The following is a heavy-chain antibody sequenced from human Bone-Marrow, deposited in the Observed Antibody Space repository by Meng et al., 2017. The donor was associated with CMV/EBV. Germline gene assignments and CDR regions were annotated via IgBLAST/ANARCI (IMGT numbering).Heavy chain of an antibody. D-gene: IGHD4-17*01. Sequence: GGSLRLSCAASGFTFSSYTMNWVRQAPGKGLEWVGFIRSKAYGGTTEYAASVKGRFTISRDDSKSIAYLQMNSLKTEDTAVYYCTRDRTEYFDYWGQGTLVTVSS. CDR1: GFTFSSYT. J-gene: IGHJ4*02. V-gene: IGHV3-49*04. CDR2: IRSKAYGGTT. CDR3: TRDRTEYFDY.